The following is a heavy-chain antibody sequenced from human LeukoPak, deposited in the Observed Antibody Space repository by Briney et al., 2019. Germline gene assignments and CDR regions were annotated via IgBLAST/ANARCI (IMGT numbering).Heavy chain of an antibody. CDR2: IWYDGSIK. CDR1: GFTFRNFG. V-gene: IGHV3-33*01. Sequence: GRSLRLSCAASGFTFRNFGMHWVRQAPGKGLEWVAIIWYDGSIKYFTDSVKGRFTISRDNSKSTLYLQMNSLRSEDTAAYYCARDRSTRYFDLWGRGTLVTVSS. J-gene: IGHJ2*01. D-gene: IGHD2-2*01. CDR3: ARDRSTRYFDL.